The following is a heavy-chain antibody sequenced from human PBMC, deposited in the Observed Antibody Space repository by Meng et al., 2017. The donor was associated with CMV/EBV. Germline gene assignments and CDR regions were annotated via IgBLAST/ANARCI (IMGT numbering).Heavy chain of an antibody. CDR2: NNPNSGGT. J-gene: IGHJ4*02. D-gene: IGHD6-19*01. V-gene: IGHV1-2*02. CDR3: ARGGIAVAGTYDY. Sequence: ASVKVSCKTSGYAFTAYYMHWVRQAPGQGLEWMGWNNPNSGGTNYAQKFQGRVTMTRDTSISTAYMELSRLRSDDTAVYYCARGGIAVAGTYDYWGQGTLVTVSS. CDR1: GYAFTAYY.